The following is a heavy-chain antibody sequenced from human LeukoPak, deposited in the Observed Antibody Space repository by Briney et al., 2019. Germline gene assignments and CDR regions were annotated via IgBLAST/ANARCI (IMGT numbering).Heavy chain of an antibody. V-gene: IGHV4-59*01. J-gene: IGHJ6*03. CDR2: MYYSGST. CDR3: ARAPAGQPYYYMDV. D-gene: IGHD2-2*01. CDR1: GGAITNYY. Sequence: SETLSLTCTVSGGAITNYYWSWIRQPPGKGLEWIGYMYYSGSTNYNPSLKSRVTMSVDTSNNQIFLKMTSLTAADTAVYYCARAPAGQPYYYMDVWGKGTTVTVSS.